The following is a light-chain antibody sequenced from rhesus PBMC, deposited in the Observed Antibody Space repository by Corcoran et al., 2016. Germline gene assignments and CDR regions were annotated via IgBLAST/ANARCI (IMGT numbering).Light chain of an antibody. V-gene: IGKV1-69*01. CDR1: QGISNW. CDR3: QQQDNSPPYS. CDR2: RAS. J-gene: IGKJ2*01. Sequence: DIQMTQSPSSLSASVGDRVTITCRASQGISNWLAWYQQKPGKAPKLLIYRASNLETGVPSRFSGSGSVTDFTLTISSLQPEDIATFYCQQQDNSPPYSFGQGTKVEIK.